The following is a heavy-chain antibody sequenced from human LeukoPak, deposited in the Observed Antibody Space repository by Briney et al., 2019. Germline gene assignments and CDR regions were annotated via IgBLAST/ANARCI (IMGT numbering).Heavy chain of an antibody. V-gene: IGHV1-69*04. Sequence: SVKVSCKASGGTFSSYAISWVRQAPGRGLEWMGRIIPILGIANYAQKFQGRVTITADKSTSTAYMELSSLRSEDTAVYYCARDRRYSGYDSVYGMDVWGQGTTVTVSS. CDR2: IIPILGIA. J-gene: IGHJ6*02. D-gene: IGHD5-12*01. CDR1: GGTFSSYA. CDR3: ARDRRYSGYDSVYGMDV.